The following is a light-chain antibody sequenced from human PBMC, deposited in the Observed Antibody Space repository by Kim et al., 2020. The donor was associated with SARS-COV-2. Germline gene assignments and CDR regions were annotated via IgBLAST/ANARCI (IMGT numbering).Light chain of an antibody. CDR3: QQFNSYST. CDR1: KGIRSD. V-gene: IGKV1-13*02. Sequence: SACEGGRVTMTCRASKGIRSDLDWYQYKPGKAPKLMIDDAATVESGVTSRFSGSGSGTDFTLTISSLQTEDFATYYGQQFNSYSTYGPGTKVEIK. CDR2: DAA. J-gene: IGKJ3*01.